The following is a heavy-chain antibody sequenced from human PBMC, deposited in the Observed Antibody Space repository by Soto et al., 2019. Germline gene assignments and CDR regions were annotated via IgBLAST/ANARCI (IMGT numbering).Heavy chain of an antibody. Sequence: KTSETLSLTCAVYGGSFSGYYWSWIRQPPGKGLEWIGEINHSGSTNYNPSLKSRVTISVDTSKNQFSLKLSSVTAADTAVYYCARDSDFWSGAEDYWGQGTLVTVSS. J-gene: IGHJ4*02. CDR3: ARDSDFWSGAEDY. CDR2: INHSGST. CDR1: GGSFSGYY. V-gene: IGHV4-34*01. D-gene: IGHD3-3*01.